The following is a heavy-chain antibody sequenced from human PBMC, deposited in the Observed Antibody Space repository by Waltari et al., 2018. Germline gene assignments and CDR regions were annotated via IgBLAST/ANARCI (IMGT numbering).Heavy chain of an antibody. J-gene: IGHJ5*02. V-gene: IGHV4-38-2*02. CDR1: GYSISSGYS. CDR3: ARGFGVVITHLGFDP. D-gene: IGHD3-3*01. CDR2: IYHSGST. Sequence: QVQLQESGPGLVKPSETLSLTCTVSGYSISSGYSWGWIRQPPGKGLEWIGSIYHSGSTYYNPSLKSRVTISVDTSKNQFSLKLSSVTAADTAVYYCARGFGVVITHLGFDPWGQGTLVTVSS.